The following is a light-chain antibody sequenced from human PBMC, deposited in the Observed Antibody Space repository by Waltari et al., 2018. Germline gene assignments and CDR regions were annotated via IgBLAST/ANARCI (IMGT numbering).Light chain of an antibody. CDR1: QSVSSS. Sequence: EIVLTQSPATLSLSPGERATLSCRASQSVSSSLAWYQQKPGQAPRLLIYGASSRATGIPDRFSGSGSGIDFTLTISSLEPEDFAVYYCQQYSNWPFTFGPGTKLDIK. CDR2: GAS. V-gene: IGKV3-15*01. CDR3: QQYSNWPFT. J-gene: IGKJ3*01.